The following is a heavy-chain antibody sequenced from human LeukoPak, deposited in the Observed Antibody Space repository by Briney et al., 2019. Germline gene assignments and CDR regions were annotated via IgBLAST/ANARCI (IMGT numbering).Heavy chain of an antibody. CDR1: GHSITDGY. Sequence: PSETLSLTCAVSGHSITDGYWGWIRQPPGGGLEWMAYMFHSGDTKYNPSLRNRVTLSIDTSKNQLSLYLNSVTTADTAIYYCARHHWASGIYPRSDYWGRGTLVTVSS. CDR3: ARHHWASGIYPRSDY. V-gene: IGHV4-59*01. CDR2: MFHSGDT. J-gene: IGHJ4*02. D-gene: IGHD3-10*01.